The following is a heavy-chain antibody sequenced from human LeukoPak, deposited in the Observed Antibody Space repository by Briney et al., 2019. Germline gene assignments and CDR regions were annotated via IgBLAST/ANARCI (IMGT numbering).Heavy chain of an antibody. CDR3: ARGYYYDSSGYYYRAFDI. J-gene: IGHJ3*02. Sequence: SSVTLSLKASGYTFTGYYMHWVRLAPGQGLEWMGWINPNSGGTNYAQKFQGRVTMTRDTSISTAYMELSRLRSGDTAVYYCARGYYYDSSGYYYRAFDIWGQGTMVTVSS. D-gene: IGHD3-22*01. V-gene: IGHV1-2*02. CDR1: GYTFTGYY. CDR2: INPNSGGT.